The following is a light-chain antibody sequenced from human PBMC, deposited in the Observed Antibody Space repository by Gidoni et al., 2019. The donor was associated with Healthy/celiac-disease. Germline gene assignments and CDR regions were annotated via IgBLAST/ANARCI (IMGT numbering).Light chain of an antibody. CDR1: QSISSW. CDR2: KAS. Sequence: DIQMTQSPSTLSASVGDRVTITCRASQSISSWLAWYKQKPGKAPKLLIYKASSLESGVPSRFSGSGSGTEFTLTISSLQPDDFATYYCQQYNSYCSFGQGTKLEIK. CDR3: QQYNSYCS. V-gene: IGKV1-5*03. J-gene: IGKJ2*04.